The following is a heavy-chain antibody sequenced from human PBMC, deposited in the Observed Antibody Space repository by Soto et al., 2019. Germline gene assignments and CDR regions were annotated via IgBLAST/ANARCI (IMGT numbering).Heavy chain of an antibody. CDR2: IWYDGSNK. CDR3: ARRYCSGGSCYDAFEI. V-gene: IGHV3-33*01. J-gene: IGHJ3*02. D-gene: IGHD2-15*01. CDR1: GFTFSSYG. Sequence: GGSLRLSCAASGFTFSSYGMHWVRQAPGKGLEWVAVIWYDGSNKYYADSVKGRFTISRDNSKNTLYLQMNSLRAEDTAVYYCARRYCSGGSCYDAFEIWGQGTMVTVSS.